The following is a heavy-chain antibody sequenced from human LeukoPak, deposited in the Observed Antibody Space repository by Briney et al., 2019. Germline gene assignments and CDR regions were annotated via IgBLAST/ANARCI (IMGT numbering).Heavy chain of an antibody. CDR3: ARDSSGYYYLDY. CDR2: IIPILGIA. CDR1: GGTFSSYA. Sequence: GASVKVSCKASGGTFSSYAISWVRQAPGQGLEWMGRIIPILGIANYAQKFQGRVTITADKSTSTAYMELSSLRSEDTAVYYCARDSSGYYYLDYWGQGTLVTVSS. J-gene: IGHJ4*02. D-gene: IGHD3-22*01. V-gene: IGHV1-69*04.